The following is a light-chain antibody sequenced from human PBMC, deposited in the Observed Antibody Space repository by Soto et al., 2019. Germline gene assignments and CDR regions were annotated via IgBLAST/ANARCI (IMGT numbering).Light chain of an antibody. Sequence: DVQMTQSPSSLSASVGDRVTITCRASQSISSYLNWYQQKPGRAPRLLIYAVSILQSGVPSRFSGSGSGIDFSLTISGLPPEDFAVYYCQQSHRAPLTFGGGTTVEIK. CDR2: AVS. CDR3: QQSHRAPLT. CDR1: QSISSY. V-gene: IGKV1-39*01. J-gene: IGKJ4*01.